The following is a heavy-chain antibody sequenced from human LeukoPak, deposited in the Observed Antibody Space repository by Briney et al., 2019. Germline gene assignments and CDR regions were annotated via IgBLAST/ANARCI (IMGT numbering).Heavy chain of an antibody. CDR1: GGSISSYY. D-gene: IGHD6-19*01. Sequence: SETLSLTCTASGGSISSYYWSWIRQPPGKGLEWIGYIYYSGSTNYNPSLKSRVTISVDTSKNQFSLKLSSVTAADTAVYYCARVRIAVADYYFDYWGQGTLVTVSS. CDR2: IYYSGST. CDR3: ARVRIAVADYYFDY. J-gene: IGHJ4*02. V-gene: IGHV4-59*01.